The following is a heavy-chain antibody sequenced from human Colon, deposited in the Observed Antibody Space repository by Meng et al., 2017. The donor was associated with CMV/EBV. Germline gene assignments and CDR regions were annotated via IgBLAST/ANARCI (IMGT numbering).Heavy chain of an antibody. J-gene: IGHJ6*02. V-gene: IGHV3-23*01. CDR2: IVGGGGSRT. CDR1: GFTFDNYA. Sequence: GGSLRLSCATSGFTFDNYAMSWVRQAPGKGLEWVSAIVGGGGSRTYYADSVKGRFTISRDNSKSTLYLQINSARVEDTAVYYCAKREYCSGSSCYTLNYYYYAVDVWGQGTTVTVSS. D-gene: IGHD2-15*01. CDR3: AKREYCSGSSCYTLNYYYYAVDV.